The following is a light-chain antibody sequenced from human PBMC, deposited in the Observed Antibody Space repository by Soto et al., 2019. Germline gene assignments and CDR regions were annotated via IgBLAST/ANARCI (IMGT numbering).Light chain of an antibody. Sequence: IVMTQSPATLSVSPGEGATLSCSASETISRALAWDQQKPGQSPRRLIFGAFTRATGVPVRFSGSGSGTEFTLTVSSLQSEDVAVDVGQQYNKWPLTVGGGTRVEIK. V-gene: IGKV3D-15*01. CDR1: ETISRA. CDR3: QQYNKWPLT. CDR2: GAF. J-gene: IGKJ4*01.